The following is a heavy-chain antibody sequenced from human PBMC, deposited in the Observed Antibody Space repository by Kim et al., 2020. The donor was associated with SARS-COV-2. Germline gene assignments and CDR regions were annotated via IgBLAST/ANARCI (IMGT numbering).Heavy chain of an antibody. J-gene: IGHJ5*02. D-gene: IGHD3-10*01. Sequence: SLQSRVTISLDTSKNQFSLELRSVTASDTAVYYCARPYYYGAGTYDNYFDPWGQGTLVTVSS. CDR3: ARPYYYGAGTYDNYFDP. V-gene: IGHV4-39*01.